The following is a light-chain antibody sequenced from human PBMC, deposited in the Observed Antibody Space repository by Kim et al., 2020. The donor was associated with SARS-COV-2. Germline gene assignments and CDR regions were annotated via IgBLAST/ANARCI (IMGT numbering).Light chain of an antibody. CDR2: RNN. CDR1: SSDIGTNY. Sequence: ELTQPPSASGTPGQRVTISCSGSSSDIGTNYVYWYQQFPGVAPKLLVYRNNQRPSGVPDRFSGSKSGTATSLVISGLRSEDEADYYCASWDESLSGPVFGGGTKLTVL. J-gene: IGLJ3*02. CDR3: ASWDESLSGPV. V-gene: IGLV1-47*01.